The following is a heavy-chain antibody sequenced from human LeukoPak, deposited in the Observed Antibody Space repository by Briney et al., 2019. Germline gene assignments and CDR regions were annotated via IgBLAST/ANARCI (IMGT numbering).Heavy chain of an antibody. CDR2: ISSNGSII. J-gene: IGHJ4*02. D-gene: IGHD6-19*01. V-gene: IGHV3-48*03. Sequence: PGGSLRLFCAASGFTFSSYEMIWVRQAPGKGLEWVSYISSNGSIIYYADSLKGRFTISRDNAKNSLYLQMSSLRAEDTAVYYCARDGQRWPIYYWGQGTLVTVSS. CDR3: ARDGQRWPIYY. CDR1: GFTFSSYE.